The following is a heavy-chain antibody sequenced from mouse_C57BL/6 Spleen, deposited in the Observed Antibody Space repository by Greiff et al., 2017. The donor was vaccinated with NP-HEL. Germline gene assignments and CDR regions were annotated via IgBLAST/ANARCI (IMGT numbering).Heavy chain of an antibody. CDR1: GYSITSGYY. CDR3: ARETDWDQYFDV. D-gene: IGHD4-1*01. Sequence: DVKLVESGPGLVKPSQSLSLTCSVTGYSITSGYYWNWIRQFPGNKLEWMGYISYDGSNNYNPSLKNRISITRDTSKNQFFLKLNSVTTEDTATYYCARETDWDQYFDVWGTGTTVTVSS. V-gene: IGHV3-6*01. CDR2: ISYDGSN. J-gene: IGHJ1*03.